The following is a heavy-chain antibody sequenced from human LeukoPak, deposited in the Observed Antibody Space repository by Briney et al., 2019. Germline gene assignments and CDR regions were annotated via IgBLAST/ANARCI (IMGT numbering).Heavy chain of an antibody. V-gene: IGHV3-30*01. CDR2: VSYDGQTK. D-gene: IGHD3-10*01. Sequence: GGSLRLSCAASGFTFNAHAMHWVRQAPGKGLQWVGVVSYDGQTKYYEESVKGRLSISRDNSKNTLDLHMNNLRTEDTAVYYCVRDSVITEVGSVFDFWGQGTLVTVSS. CDR1: GFTFNAHA. CDR3: VRDSVITEVGSVFDF. J-gene: IGHJ4*02.